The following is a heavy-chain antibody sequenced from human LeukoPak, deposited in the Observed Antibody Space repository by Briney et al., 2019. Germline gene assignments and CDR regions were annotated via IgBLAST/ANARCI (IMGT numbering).Heavy chain of an antibody. Sequence: SVKVSCKASGGTFSSDAISWVRQAPGQGLEWMGGIIPIFGTTEYAQKFQGRVTITSDESTSTAYMELHTLTSDDTAVYFCARCGAGDYNNHHNPYYNYMDVWGKGTTVTV. CDR2: IIPIFGTT. CDR1: GGTFSSDA. CDR3: ARCGAGDYNNHHNPYYNYMDV. V-gene: IGHV1-69*13. J-gene: IGHJ6*03. D-gene: IGHD4-11*01.